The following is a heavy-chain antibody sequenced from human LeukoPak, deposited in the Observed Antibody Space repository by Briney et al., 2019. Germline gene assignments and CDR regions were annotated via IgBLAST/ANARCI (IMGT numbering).Heavy chain of an antibody. J-gene: IGHJ3*02. CDR1: GFTFSSYA. Sequence: GRSLRLSCAASGFTFSSYAMSWVRQTPGKGLQWVAAILYDGSKKYYADSVKGRFSVYRDDSNNTLYLQMNSLKTEDTAVYSCANFDADSQAFHIWGQGTMVTVSS. D-gene: IGHD3-9*01. CDR2: ILYDGSKK. V-gene: IGHV3-30*18. CDR3: ANFDADSQAFHI.